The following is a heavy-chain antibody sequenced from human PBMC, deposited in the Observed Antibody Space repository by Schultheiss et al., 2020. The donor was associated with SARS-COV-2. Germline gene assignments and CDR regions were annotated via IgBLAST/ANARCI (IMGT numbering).Heavy chain of an antibody. J-gene: IGHJ2*01. D-gene: IGHD2-15*01. CDR2: ISYSGST. CDR3: TRLSPGFCSGGTCYAWYFDL. V-gene: IGHV4-39*01. Sequence: SETLSLTCTVSGGSISSSSYYWGWIRQPPGKGLEWIGYISYSGSTYHNPSPKSRVNISVDTSKNQFSLRLTSVTAADTAVYYCTRLSPGFCSGGTCYAWYFDLWGRGTRVTVAS. CDR1: GGSISSSSYY.